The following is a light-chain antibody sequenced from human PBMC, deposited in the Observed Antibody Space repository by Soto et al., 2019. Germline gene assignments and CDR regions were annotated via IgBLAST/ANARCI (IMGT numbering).Light chain of an antibody. J-gene: IGLJ2*01. V-gene: IGLV1-44*01. CDR3: AVWDDSLSGMI. CDR2: NNN. CDR1: SSNIETNT. Sequence: ASGTPGQRVTISCSGSSSNIETNTVDWYQHLPGTAPKVLIFNNNQRPSGVPDRFSGSKSGTSASLAISGLQSEDEAHYYCAVWDDSLSGMIFGGGTKVTVL.